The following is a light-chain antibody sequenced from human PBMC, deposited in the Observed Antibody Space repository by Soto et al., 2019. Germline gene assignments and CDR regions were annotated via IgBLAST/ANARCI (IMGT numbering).Light chain of an antibody. CDR2: GAS. CDR3: QQYNNGPRT. CDR1: QSISNN. Sequence: EIVMTQSPATLSVSPGERATLSCRASQSISNNLAWYQQEPGQAPRLLIYGASTRATGIPARFSGSGSGTEFTLTISSLQSEDFAVYYCQQYNNGPRTFGQGTKVEIK. J-gene: IGKJ1*01. V-gene: IGKV3-15*01.